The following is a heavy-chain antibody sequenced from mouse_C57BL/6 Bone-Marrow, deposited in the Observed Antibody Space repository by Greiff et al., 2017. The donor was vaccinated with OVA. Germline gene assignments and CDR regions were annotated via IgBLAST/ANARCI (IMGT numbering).Heavy chain of an antibody. Sequence: EVQLQQSGGGLVQPGGSMKLSCVASGFTFSNYWMNWVRQSPEKGLEWVAQIRLKSDNYATHYAESVKGRFTISRDDSKSSVYLQMNNLRAEDTGIYYCTESYDYFDYWGQGTTLTVSS. V-gene: IGHV6-3*01. J-gene: IGHJ2*01. D-gene: IGHD2-3*01. CDR2: IRLKSDNYAT. CDR1: GFTFSNYW. CDR3: TESYDYFDY.